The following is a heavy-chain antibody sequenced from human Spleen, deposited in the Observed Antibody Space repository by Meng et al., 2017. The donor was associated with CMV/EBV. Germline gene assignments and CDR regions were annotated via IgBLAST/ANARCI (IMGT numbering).Heavy chain of an antibody. Sequence: SVKVSCKASGGTFSSYTISWVRQAPGQGLEWMGRIIPILGIANYAQKFQGRVTITADKSTSTAYMELSSLRSEDTAVYYCARISTVTYGVDVWGQGTTVTVSS. D-gene: IGHD4-11*01. CDR3: ARISTVTYGVDV. CDR2: IIPILGIA. CDR1: GGTFSSYT. V-gene: IGHV1-69*02. J-gene: IGHJ6*02.